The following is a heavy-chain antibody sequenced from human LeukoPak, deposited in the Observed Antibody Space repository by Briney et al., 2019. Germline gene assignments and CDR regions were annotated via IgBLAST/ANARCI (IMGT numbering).Heavy chain of an antibody. CDR3: AKASLQYSSSHPWFDP. CDR2: IGSSGSTI. V-gene: IGHV3-11*01. CDR1: GFTFSDYY. D-gene: IGHD6-13*01. J-gene: IGHJ5*02. Sequence: PGGSLRLSCAASGFTFSDYYMSWIRQAPGKGLEWVSYIGSSGSTIYYADSVKGRFTISRDNAKNSLYLQMNSLRTEDTALYYCAKASLQYSSSHPWFDPWGQGTLVTVSS.